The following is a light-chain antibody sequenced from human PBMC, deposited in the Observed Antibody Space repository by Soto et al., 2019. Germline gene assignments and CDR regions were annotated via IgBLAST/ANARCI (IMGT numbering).Light chain of an antibody. CDR3: QQGYSNPWT. J-gene: IGKJ1*01. Sequence: IRITQSPSSLSASVGDRVTMTCRASQSVNTYLHWYQQKAGQAPKLLIYAASNLQSGVPSRFSGRGSGTDFTLTVESLQPEDFATYYCQQGYSNPWTFGQGTKVDIK. CDR1: QSVNTY. V-gene: IGKV1-39*01. CDR2: AAS.